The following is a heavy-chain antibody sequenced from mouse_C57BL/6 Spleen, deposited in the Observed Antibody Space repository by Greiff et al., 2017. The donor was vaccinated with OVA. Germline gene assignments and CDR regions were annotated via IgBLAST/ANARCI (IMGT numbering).Heavy chain of an antibody. J-gene: IGHJ2*01. CDR1: GYAFSSSW. Sequence: VQLQQSGPELVKPGASVKISCKASGYAFSSSWMNWVKQRPGKGLEWIGRIYPGAGDTNYNGKFKGKATLTADKSSSTAYMQLSSLTSEDSAVYFCAITVDFDYWGQGTTLTVSS. V-gene: IGHV1-82*01. CDR3: AITVDFDY. D-gene: IGHD1-1*01. CDR2: IYPGAGDT.